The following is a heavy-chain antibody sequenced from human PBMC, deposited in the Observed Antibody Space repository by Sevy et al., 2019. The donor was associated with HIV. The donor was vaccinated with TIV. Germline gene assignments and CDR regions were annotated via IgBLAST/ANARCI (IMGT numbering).Heavy chain of an antibody. CDR2: IKQDESEK. CDR3: AWGNSGSFDY. J-gene: IGHJ4*01. CDR1: GFTFSTYW. V-gene: IGHV3-7*04. D-gene: IGHD3-22*01. Sequence: GGSLRLSCAASGFTFSTYWMHWVRQAPGKGLEWVANIKQDESEKYYVASVKGRFTISRDNAKNSLYLQMNSLRPGDTAVYYCAWGNSGSFDYWGHGTLVTVSS.